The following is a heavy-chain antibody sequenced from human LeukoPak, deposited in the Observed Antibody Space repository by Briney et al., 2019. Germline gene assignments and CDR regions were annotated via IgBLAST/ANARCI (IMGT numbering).Heavy chain of an antibody. CDR1: GFTVSSNY. CDR3: ARDPYYYNSGSFAAFDI. Sequence: GGSLRLSCAASGFTVSSNYMSWVRQAPGKGLERVSVIYSGGSTYYADSVKGRFTISRDNSKHTLYLQMNSLRAEDTALYYCARDPYYYNSGSFAAFDIWGQGTMVTVSS. CDR2: IYSGGST. J-gene: IGHJ3*02. V-gene: IGHV3-66*01. D-gene: IGHD3-10*01.